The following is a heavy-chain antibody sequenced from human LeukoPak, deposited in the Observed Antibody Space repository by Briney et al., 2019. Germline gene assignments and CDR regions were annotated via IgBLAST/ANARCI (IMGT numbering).Heavy chain of an antibody. J-gene: IGHJ4*02. CDR1: GYTFTGYY. CDR3: ARNGCYGSGSYSAPDY. D-gene: IGHD3-10*01. CDR2: INPNSGGT. Sequence: ASVTVSCKASGYTFTGYYMHWVRQAPGQGLEWMGWINPNSGGTNYAQKFQGRVTMTRDTSISTAYMELSRLRSDDKAVYYCARNGCYGSGSYSAPDYWGQGTLVTVSS. V-gene: IGHV1-2*02.